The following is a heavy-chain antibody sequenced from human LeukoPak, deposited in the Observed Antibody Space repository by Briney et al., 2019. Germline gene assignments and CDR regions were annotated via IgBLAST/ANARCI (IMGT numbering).Heavy chain of an antibody. V-gene: IGHV4-39*01. CDR3: ARYGEYYDFWSGYYEVRPLDY. CDR2: IYDSGST. CDR1: GGSIRSSYYY. J-gene: IGHJ4*02. Sequence: SETLSLTCTVSGGSIRSSYYYWGWIRQPPGKGLEWIGSIYDSGSTYYNPSLKSRVTISVDTSKNQFSLKLNSVTAADTAVYYCARYGEYYDFWSGYYEVRPLDYWGQGTLVTVSS. D-gene: IGHD3-3*01.